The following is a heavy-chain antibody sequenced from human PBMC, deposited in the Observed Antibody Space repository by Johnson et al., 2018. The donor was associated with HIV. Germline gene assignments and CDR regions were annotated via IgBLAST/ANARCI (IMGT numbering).Heavy chain of an antibody. J-gene: IGHJ3*02. CDR3: ARDLLWSDIAAPGGI. Sequence: VQLVESGGGLVQPGGSLRLSCAASGFTVSSNYMSWVRQAPGKGLEWVSVIYSGGSTYYADSVKGRFTISRDNSKNTLYLQMNSLRAEDTAVYYCARDLLWSDIAAPGGIWGQGTMVTVSS. D-gene: IGHD6-13*01. CDR2: IYSGGST. CDR1: GFTVSSNY. V-gene: IGHV3-66*01.